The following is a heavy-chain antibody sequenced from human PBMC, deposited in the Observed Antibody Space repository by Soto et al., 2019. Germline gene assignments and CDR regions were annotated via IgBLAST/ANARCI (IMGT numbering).Heavy chain of an antibody. CDR3: AKDRTVFADYYDSSGYFEWGKFDY. D-gene: IGHD3-22*01. Sequence: EVQLLESGGGLVQPGGSLRLSCAASGFTFSSYAMSWVRQAPGKGLEWVSAISGSGDSTYYADSAKGRFTISRDNSKNTVYLQMTSLRAEETAVYYCAKDRTVFADYYDSSGYFEWGKFDYWCQGCLVTVSS. CDR2: ISGSGDST. CDR1: GFTFSSYA. J-gene: IGHJ4*02. V-gene: IGHV3-23*01.